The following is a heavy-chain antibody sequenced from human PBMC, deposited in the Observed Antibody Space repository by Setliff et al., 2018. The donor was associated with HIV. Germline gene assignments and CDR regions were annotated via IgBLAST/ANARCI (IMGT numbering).Heavy chain of an antibody. CDR1: GFAFSGHQ. Sequence: PGGSLRLSCAASGFAFSGHQMSWVRQAPGKGLEWVAKIKQDGSDKYYVDSVKGRFTISRDNAKNSLYLQMNSLRAEDTAVYYCAREYSSSWFYYYYGMDVWGQGTTVTVSS. CDR2: IKQDGSDK. J-gene: IGHJ6*02. CDR3: AREYSSSWFYYYYGMDV. D-gene: IGHD6-13*01. V-gene: IGHV3-7*01.